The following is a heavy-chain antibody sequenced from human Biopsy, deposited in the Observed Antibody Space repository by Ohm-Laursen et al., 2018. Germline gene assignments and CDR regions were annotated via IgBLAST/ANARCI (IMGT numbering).Heavy chain of an antibody. CDR1: GDSLTSGPEN. Sequence: SDTLSLTCTVSGDSLTSGPENWSWIRQSPGQGLEYIGFMYSGGNTNYNPSLKNRVTMSVDTSKNQFYLKLYSVTAADTAVYYCARGRRASGWPYFDNWGQGALVIVSP. J-gene: IGHJ4*02. CDR2: MYSGGNT. CDR3: ARGRRASGWPYFDN. D-gene: IGHD6-19*01. V-gene: IGHV4-61*01.